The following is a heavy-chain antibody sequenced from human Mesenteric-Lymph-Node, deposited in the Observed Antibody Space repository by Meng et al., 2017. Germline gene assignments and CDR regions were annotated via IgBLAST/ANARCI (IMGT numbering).Heavy chain of an antibody. Sequence: GGSLRLSCSASGFTFDDYAMHWVRQAPGKGLEWVSLISWDGGNTYYADSVKGRFTISRDNSKNSLYLQMNSLRAEDTAFYYCAKDSNRYGDIGQFDYWGQGTLVTVSS. CDR3: AKDSNRYGDIGQFDY. V-gene: IGHV3-43D*03. CDR2: ISWDGGNT. CDR1: GFTFDDYA. D-gene: IGHD1-14*01. J-gene: IGHJ4*02.